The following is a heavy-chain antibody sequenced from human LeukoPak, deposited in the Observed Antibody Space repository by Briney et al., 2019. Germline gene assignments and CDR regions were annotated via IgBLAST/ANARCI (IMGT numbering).Heavy chain of an antibody. D-gene: IGHD5-18*01. CDR1: GGSISSGGYY. CDR2: IYYSGST. Sequence: KPSETLSLTCTVSGGSISSGGYYWSWIRQPPGKGLEWIGYIYYSGSTYYNPSLKSRVTISVDTSKNQFSLKLSSVTAADTAVYYCAREGYSYGSTYFDYWGQGTLVTVSS. V-gene: IGHV4-30-4*08. J-gene: IGHJ4*02. CDR3: AREGYSYGSTYFDY.